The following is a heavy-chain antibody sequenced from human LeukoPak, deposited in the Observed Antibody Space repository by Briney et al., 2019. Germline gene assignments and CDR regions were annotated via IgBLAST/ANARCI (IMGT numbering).Heavy chain of an antibody. J-gene: IGHJ6*02. CDR3: ARFSPTPLLNYYYYGMDV. CDR2: FSGSGAST. D-gene: IGHD3-3*01. Sequence: GGSLRLSCAASGFTFSTFAMSWVRQAPGTGLEWVSCFSGSGASTYYADSVKGRFTISRDNSKNTLYLQMNSLRAEDTAVYYCARFSPTPLLNYYYYGMDVWGQGTTVTVSS. CDR1: GFTFSTFA. V-gene: IGHV3-23*01.